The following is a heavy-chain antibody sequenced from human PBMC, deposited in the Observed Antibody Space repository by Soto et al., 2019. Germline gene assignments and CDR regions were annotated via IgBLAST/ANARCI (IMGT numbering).Heavy chain of an antibody. CDR3: ARDGPTGGYFDY. CDR1: GGTFSSYA. V-gene: IGHV1-69*06. Sequence: GASVKVSCKASGGTFSSYAISWVRQAPGQGLEWMGGIIPIFGTANYAQKFQGRVTITADKSTSTAYMELSSLRSEDTAVYYCARDGPTGGYFDYWGQGTLVTVSS. D-gene: IGHD3-10*01. J-gene: IGHJ4*02. CDR2: IIPIFGTA.